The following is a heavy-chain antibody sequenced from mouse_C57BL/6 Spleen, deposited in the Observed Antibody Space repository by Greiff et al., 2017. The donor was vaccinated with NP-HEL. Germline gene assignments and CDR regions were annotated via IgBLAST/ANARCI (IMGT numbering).Heavy chain of an antibody. CDR1: GFNIKDDY. V-gene: IGHV14-4*01. Sequence: EVQLQQSGAELVRPGASVKLSCTASGFNIKDDYMHWVKQRPEQGLEWIGWIDPENGDTEYASKFQGKATITADTSSNTAYLQLSSLRSEDTAVYDCTSGGYYGNPWFAYWGQGTLVTVSA. CDR2: IDPENGDT. J-gene: IGHJ3*01. CDR3: TSGGYYGNPWFAY. D-gene: IGHD2-1*01.